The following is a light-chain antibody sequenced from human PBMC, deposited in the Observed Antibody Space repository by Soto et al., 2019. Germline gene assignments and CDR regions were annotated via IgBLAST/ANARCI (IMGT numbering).Light chain of an antibody. CDR1: QSLRSS. CDR2: GAS. V-gene: IGKV3D-15*01. J-gene: IGKJ2*01. CDR3: QQYNNWPDMYT. Sequence: EIVRTQSPATLYVSPGERATLSCRARQSLRSSIAGYQQKPGQAPRLLIYGASTRATGVPARFSGSGSGTEFTLTSSSLQSEDFAVYYCQQYNNWPDMYTFGQGTKLEIK.